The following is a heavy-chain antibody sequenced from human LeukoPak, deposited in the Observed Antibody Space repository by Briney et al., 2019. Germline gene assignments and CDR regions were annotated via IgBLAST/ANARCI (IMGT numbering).Heavy chain of an antibody. V-gene: IGHV3-23*01. CDR1: GFTFSSYA. Sequence: GGSLRLSCAASGFTFSSYAMSWVRQAPGKGLEWVSAISGSGGSTYYADSVKGRFTISRDNSKNTLYLQMNSLRAEDTAVYYCAITNTPTTYFKDYWGQGTLVTDSS. J-gene: IGHJ4*02. CDR2: ISGSGGST. CDR3: AITNTPTTYFKDY. D-gene: IGHD2/OR15-2a*01.